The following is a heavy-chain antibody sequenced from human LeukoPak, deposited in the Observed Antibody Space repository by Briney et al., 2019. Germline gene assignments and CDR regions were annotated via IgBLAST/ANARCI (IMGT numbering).Heavy chain of an antibody. CDR2: IYYSGST. CDR1: GGSISSSSYY. J-gene: IGHJ3*02. D-gene: IGHD3-22*01. CDR3: ARDYYDSSGYYDDAFDI. V-gene: IGHV4-39*07. Sequence: SETLSLTCTVSGGSISSSSYYWGWFRQPPGKGLEWIGSIYYSGSTYYNPSLRSRVTISVDTSKNQFSLKLSSVTAADTAVYYCARDYYDSSGYYDDAFDIWGQGTMVTVSS.